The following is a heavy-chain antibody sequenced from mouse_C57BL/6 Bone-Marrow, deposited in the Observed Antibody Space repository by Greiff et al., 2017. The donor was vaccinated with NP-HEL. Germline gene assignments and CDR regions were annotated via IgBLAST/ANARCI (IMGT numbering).Heavy chain of an antibody. Sequence: EVQRVESGPGLVKPSQFLSLTCSVTGYSITSGYYWNWIRQFPGNKLEWMGYISYDGSNNYNPSLKNRISITRDTSKNQFFLKLNSVTTEDTATYYCARDDYPAWFAYWGQGTLVTVSA. CDR3: ARDDYPAWFAY. V-gene: IGHV3-6*01. D-gene: IGHD2-4*01. CDR2: ISYDGSN. CDR1: GYSITSGYY. J-gene: IGHJ3*01.